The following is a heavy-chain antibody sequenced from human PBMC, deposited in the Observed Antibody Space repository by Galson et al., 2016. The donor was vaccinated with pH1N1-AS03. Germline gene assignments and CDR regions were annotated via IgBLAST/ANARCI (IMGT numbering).Heavy chain of an antibody. D-gene: IGHD2-2*01. Sequence: ETLSLTCNVSGGSFSTYSWRWIRQPAGTGLEWFGRIYASGSSNYNPSLKSRVTMSLDKSKNQFSLKLSSVTAADTAVYYCARGYCSTMRCQWGVDFWGQGTLVTVSS. CDR3: ARGYCSTMRCQWGVDF. V-gene: IGHV4-4*07. J-gene: IGHJ4*02. CDR2: IYASGSS. CDR1: GGSFSTYS.